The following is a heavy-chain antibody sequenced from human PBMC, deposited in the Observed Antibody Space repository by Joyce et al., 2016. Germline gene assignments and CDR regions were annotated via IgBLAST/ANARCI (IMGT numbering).Heavy chain of an antibody. Sequence: EVQLVESGGGLVQPGGSLRLSCAASGFTFSSYWMSWGRQAPGKGREGGANIKQDGSEKYYVDSVKGRFTSSRDNAKNSLYLQMNSLRAEDTAVYYCATVRDYYGSGSQPLDYWGQGTLVTVSS. V-gene: IGHV3-7*01. CDR1: GFTFSSYW. J-gene: IGHJ4*02. CDR2: IKQDGSEK. D-gene: IGHD3-10*01. CDR3: ATVRDYYGSGSQPLDY.